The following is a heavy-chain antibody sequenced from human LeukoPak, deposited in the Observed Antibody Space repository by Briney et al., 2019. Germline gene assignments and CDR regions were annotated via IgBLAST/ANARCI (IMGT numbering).Heavy chain of an antibody. D-gene: IGHD1-26*01. V-gene: IGHV3-23*01. CDR3: ARGSEWELLSCDH. CDR2: NSGSGGST. J-gene: IGHJ5*02. CDR1: GFTFSSYA. Sequence: GGSLRLSCAASGFTFSSYAMSWVRQAPGKGLEWVSANSGSGGSTYYADSVKGRFTISRDNSKNTLYLQMNSLRAEDTAVYYCARGSEWELLSCDHWGQGTLVTVSS.